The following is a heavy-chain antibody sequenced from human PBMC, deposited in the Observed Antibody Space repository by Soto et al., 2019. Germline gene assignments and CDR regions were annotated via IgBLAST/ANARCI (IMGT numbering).Heavy chain of an antibody. CDR3: ARGSGPYYYYGMDV. Sequence: EVQLVESGGGLVQPGGSLRLSCAASGFTFSSYAMHWVRQAPGKGLEYVSAISSNGGSTYYANSVKGRFTISRDNSKNTLYLQMGSLRAEDMAVYYCARGSGPYYYYGMDVWGQGTTVTVSS. J-gene: IGHJ6*02. V-gene: IGHV3-64*01. CDR1: GFTFSSYA. CDR2: ISSNGGST.